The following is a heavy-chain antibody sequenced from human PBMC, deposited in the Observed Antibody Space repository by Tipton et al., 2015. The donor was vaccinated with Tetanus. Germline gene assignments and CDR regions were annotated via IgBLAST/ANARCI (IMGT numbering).Heavy chain of an antibody. CDR3: SRDQGSTISPYYSDY. V-gene: IGHV1-18*01. CDR1: GYSFSKYG. J-gene: IGHJ4*02. CDR2: ISTSNGKT. Sequence: QLVQSGAEVRKPGASVKVSCKTSGYSFSKYGVTWARQAPGQGLEWLGWISTSNGKTYYAQKFRGRASMTPDTSTGTEHLELGGLGSDDTAIYCCSRDQGSTISPYYSDYWGQGTLVTVTA. D-gene: IGHD5/OR15-5a*01.